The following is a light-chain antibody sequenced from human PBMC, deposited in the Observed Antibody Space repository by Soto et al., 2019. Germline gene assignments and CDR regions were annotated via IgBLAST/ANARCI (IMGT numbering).Light chain of an antibody. CDR3: QQRNSWPPIT. CDR1: QSVSSN. J-gene: IGKJ5*01. CDR2: GAS. Sequence: EIVMTHSPGTLSVSPWEVATLSCRARQSVSSNLAWYQQKPGQAPRLLIYGASTRATGIPARFSCSGSGTEFTLTISSLEPEDFALYYCQQRNSWPPITFGQGTRLEIK. V-gene: IGKV3-15*01.